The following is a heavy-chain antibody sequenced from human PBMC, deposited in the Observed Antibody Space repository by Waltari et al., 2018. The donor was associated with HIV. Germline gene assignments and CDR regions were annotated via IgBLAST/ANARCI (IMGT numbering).Heavy chain of an antibody. V-gene: IGHV1-2*02. Sequence: QVQLVQSGAEVKKPGPSVQFPCPASLSTFTGYYMTRVPQAHGQGLEWMGWINPNSGGTNYAQKFQGRVTMTRDTSISTAYMELSRLRSDDTAVYYCARDHNWNDGGDYWGQGTLVTVSS. J-gene: IGHJ4*02. CDR1: LSTFTGYY. D-gene: IGHD1-20*01. CDR3: ARDHNWNDGGDY. CDR2: INPNSGGT.